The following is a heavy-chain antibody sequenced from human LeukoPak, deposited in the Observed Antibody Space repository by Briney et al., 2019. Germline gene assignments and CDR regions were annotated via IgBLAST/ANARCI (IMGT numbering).Heavy chain of an antibody. J-gene: IGHJ4*02. V-gene: IGHV4-59*01. CDR3: ARGEWDLLFDY. CDR1: GGSISGYY. D-gene: IGHD1-26*01. CDR2: IFYSGST. Sequence: PSENLSLTCTVSGGSISGYYWSWIRQPPGKGLEWIGYIFYSGSTNYNPSLKSRVTISVDTSKNQFSLKLSSVTAADTAVYYCARGEWDLLFDYWGQGTLVTVSS.